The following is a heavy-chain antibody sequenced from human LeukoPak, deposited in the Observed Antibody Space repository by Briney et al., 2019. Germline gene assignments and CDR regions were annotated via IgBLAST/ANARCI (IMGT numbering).Heavy chain of an antibody. CDR2: IYTSGST. J-gene: IGHJ5*02. CDR1: GGSISSYY. V-gene: IGHV4-4*07. CDR3: ARRRECSGGSCYSRGRARAQYNRFDP. Sequence: SETLSLTCTVSGGSISSYYWSWIRQPAGKGLEWIGRIYTSGSTNYNPSLKSRVTMSVDTSKNQFSLKLSSVTAADTAVYYCARRRECSGGSCYSRGRARAQYNRFDPWGQGTLVTVSS. D-gene: IGHD2-15*01.